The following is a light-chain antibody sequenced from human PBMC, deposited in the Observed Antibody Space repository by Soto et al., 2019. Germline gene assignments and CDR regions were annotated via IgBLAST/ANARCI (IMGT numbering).Light chain of an antibody. Sequence: QSVLTQPPSVSGAPGQRVTISCTGSSSNIGAGFDVHWYQQLPGTAPKLLIYGDSNRPSGVPDRFSGSKSGTSASLAITGLQAEDEAHYYCSSYTSSSTLYVFGTGTKVTVL. CDR2: GDS. CDR1: SSNIGAGFD. J-gene: IGLJ1*01. V-gene: IGLV1-40*01. CDR3: SSYTSSSTLYV.